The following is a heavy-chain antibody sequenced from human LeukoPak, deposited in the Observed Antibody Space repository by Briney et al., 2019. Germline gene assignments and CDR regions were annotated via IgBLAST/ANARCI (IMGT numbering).Heavy chain of an antibody. D-gene: IGHD3-9*01. Sequence: GGSLRLSCAASGFTFSDHSMNWVRQAPGKGLEWVSSISSSSSYIYYADSVKGRFTISRDNSKNTLYLQMNSLRAEDTAVYYCAKGRYYDILTGPVRNWGQGTLVTVSS. J-gene: IGHJ4*02. CDR1: GFTFSDHS. V-gene: IGHV3-21*01. CDR2: ISSSSSYI. CDR3: AKGRYYDILTGPVRN.